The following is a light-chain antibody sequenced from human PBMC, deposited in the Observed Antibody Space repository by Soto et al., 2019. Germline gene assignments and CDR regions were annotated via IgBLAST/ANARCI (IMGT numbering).Light chain of an antibody. Sequence: QSVLTQPPSASGTPGQRVTISCSGDSSNIGSNTLNWYQQLPGTAPKLLIYSNNQRPSGVPDRFSGSKSGTSASLAISGLQSEDEADYYCAAWDDSLNGVVFGGRTKLTVL. CDR2: SNN. CDR3: AAWDDSLNGVV. V-gene: IGLV1-44*01. J-gene: IGLJ2*01. CDR1: SSNIGSNT.